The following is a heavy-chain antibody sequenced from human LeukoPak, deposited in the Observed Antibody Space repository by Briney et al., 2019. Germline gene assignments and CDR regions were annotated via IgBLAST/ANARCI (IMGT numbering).Heavy chain of an antibody. Sequence: GGSLRLSCAASGFIFSSYPMSWVRQAPGKGLEWVSVITGSGGNTYYADSVKGRFTISRDNSKNTLYLQMNSLRAEDTAVYYCAKGRDYYDSSGHNWFDPWGQGTLVTVSS. V-gene: IGHV3-23*01. CDR1: GFIFSSYP. CDR2: ITGSGGNT. CDR3: AKGRDYYDSSGHNWFDP. D-gene: IGHD3-22*01. J-gene: IGHJ5*02.